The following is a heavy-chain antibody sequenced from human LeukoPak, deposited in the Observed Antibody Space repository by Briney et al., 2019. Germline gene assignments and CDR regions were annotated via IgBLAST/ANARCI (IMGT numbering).Heavy chain of an antibody. CDR3: ARLAYGSGSYYGDNWFDP. V-gene: IGHV4-59*01. Sequence: SETLSLTCTVSGGSISSYYWSWIRQPPGKGLEWIGYIYYRGSTNYNPSLKSRVTISVDTSKNQFSLKLSSVTAADTAVYYCARLAYGSGSYYGDNWFDPWGQGTLVTVSS. D-gene: IGHD3-10*01. J-gene: IGHJ5*02. CDR1: GGSISSYY. CDR2: IYYRGST.